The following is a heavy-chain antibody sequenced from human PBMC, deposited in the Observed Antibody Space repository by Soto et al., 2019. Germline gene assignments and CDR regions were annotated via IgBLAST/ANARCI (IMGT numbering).Heavy chain of an antibody. D-gene: IGHD5-12*01. J-gene: IGHJ3*02. CDR3: ARVTGYDYGAAFDI. CDR1: GYTFTSYG. Sequence: ASVKVSCKASGYTFTSYGISWVRQAPGQGLEWLGWINAYNVNTNYAQKLQGRVAMTTDTSTTTAYMELRSLRSDDTAVYYCARVTGYDYGAAFDIWGQGTMVTVSS. V-gene: IGHV1-18*01. CDR2: INAYNVNT.